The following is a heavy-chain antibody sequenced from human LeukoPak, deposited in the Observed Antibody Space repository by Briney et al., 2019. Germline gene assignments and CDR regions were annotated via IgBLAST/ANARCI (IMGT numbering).Heavy chain of an antibody. Sequence: GGSLRLSRAASGFTFSSYGMHWVRQAPGKGLEWVAVISYDGSNKYYADSVKGRFTISRDSSKNTLYLQMNSLRAEDTAVYYCAKDLLYSDVWGSYRPNPLDYWGQGTLVTVSS. CDR3: AKDLLYSDVWGSYRPNPLDY. CDR1: GFTFSSYG. D-gene: IGHD3-16*02. V-gene: IGHV3-30*18. CDR2: ISYDGSNK. J-gene: IGHJ4*02.